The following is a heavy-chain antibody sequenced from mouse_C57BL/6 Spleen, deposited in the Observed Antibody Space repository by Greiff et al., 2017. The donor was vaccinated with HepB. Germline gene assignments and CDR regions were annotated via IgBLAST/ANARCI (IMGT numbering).Heavy chain of an antibody. J-gene: IGHJ2*01. CDR1: GFTFSDYY. CDR3: AREGDYNGSSYYFDY. V-gene: IGHV5-16*01. Sequence: EVKLVESEGGLVQPGSSMKLSCTASGFTFSDYYMAWVRQVPEKGLEWVANINYDGSSTYYLDSLKSRFIISRDNAKNILYLQMSSLKSEDTATYYCAREGDYNGSSYYFDYWGQGTTLTVSS. D-gene: IGHD1-1*01. CDR2: INYDGSST.